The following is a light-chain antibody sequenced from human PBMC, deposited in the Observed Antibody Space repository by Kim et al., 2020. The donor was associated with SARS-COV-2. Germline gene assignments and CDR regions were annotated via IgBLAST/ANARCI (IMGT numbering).Light chain of an antibody. J-gene: IGLJ3*02. V-gene: IGLV3-9*01. CDR1: NIQTKN. CDR3: QVWDSGTWV. CDR2: KDS. Sequence: SYELTQPLSVSVALGQTARLTCGGNNIQTKNVHWYRQKPGQAPVLVMYKDSKRPSGIPERFSGYNSGNTATLTISRAQAGDEADYYCQVWDSGTWVFGGG.